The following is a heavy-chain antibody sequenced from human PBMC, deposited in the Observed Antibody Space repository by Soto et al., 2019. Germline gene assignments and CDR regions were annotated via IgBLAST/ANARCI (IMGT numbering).Heavy chain of an antibody. V-gene: IGHV1-69*06. Sequence: SVKVSCKASGGTFSSYAISWVRQAPGQGLEWMGGIIPIFGTANYAQKFQGRVTITADKSTSTAYMELSSLRSEDTAVYYCARESRSSSWLDYYYYGMDVWGQGTTVTVSS. D-gene: IGHD6-13*01. CDR1: GGTFSSYA. CDR2: IIPIFGTA. J-gene: IGHJ6*02. CDR3: ARESRSSSWLDYYYYGMDV.